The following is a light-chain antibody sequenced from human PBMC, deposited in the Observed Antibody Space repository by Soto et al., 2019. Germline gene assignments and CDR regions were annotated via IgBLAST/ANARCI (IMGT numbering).Light chain of an antibody. CDR2: GAS. CDR1: HRVRNY. V-gene: IGKV3-15*01. J-gene: IGKJ4*01. CDR3: QQYNNWTLT. Sequence: EIVMTQSPATLSVSPGERATLSCSASHRVRNYLAWYQQRPGQAPRPVIYGASTRETGIPARFSGSASGTEFTLTISSLQSEDFAIYYCQQYNNWTLTFGGGTKVDIK.